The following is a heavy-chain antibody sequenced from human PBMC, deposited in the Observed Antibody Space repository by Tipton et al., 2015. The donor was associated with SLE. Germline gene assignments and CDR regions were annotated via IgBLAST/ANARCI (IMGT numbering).Heavy chain of an antibody. V-gene: IGHV3-48*03. CDR3: ARLYISTYFDH. CDR1: GFTFSSYE. D-gene: IGHD6-13*01. CDR2: ISYGGTTI. Sequence: SLRLSCVASGFTFSSYEMTWVRQAPGKGLEWVSYISYGGTTIYYADSVKGRFTISRDNAENSLYLQMNSLRAEDTAIYYCARLYISTYFDHWGQGTLVTVSS. J-gene: IGHJ4*02.